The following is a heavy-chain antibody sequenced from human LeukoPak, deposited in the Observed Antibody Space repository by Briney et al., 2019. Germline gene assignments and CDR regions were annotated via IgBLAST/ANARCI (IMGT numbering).Heavy chain of an antibody. CDR2: IDYSGST. D-gene: IGHD2-21*02. J-gene: IGHJ6*03. Sequence: KPSETLSLTCTVSGGSISSYYWSWIRQPPGKGLEWIGYIDYSGSTNYNPSLKSRVTISVDTSKNQFSLKLSSVTAADTAVYYCAREYCGGDCYSHYYYYYMDVWGKGTTVTVSS. CDR3: AREYCGGDCYSHYYYYYMDV. V-gene: IGHV4-59*01. CDR1: GGSISSYY.